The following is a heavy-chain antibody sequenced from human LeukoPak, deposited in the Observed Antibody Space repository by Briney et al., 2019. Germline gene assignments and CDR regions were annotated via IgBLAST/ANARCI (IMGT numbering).Heavy chain of an antibody. CDR1: GFTFSRYG. V-gene: IGHV3-30*02. CDR2: IRDDGSTR. D-gene: IGHD2-21*01. Sequence: GGSLRLSCAASGFTFSRYGLHWVRQAPGKGLEWVAFIRDDGSTRYYADSVKGRFTISRDNSKNTLYLQMNSLRAEDTAVYYCAKACGGDCYADAFDIWGQGTMVTVSS. CDR3: AKACGGDCYADAFDI. J-gene: IGHJ3*02.